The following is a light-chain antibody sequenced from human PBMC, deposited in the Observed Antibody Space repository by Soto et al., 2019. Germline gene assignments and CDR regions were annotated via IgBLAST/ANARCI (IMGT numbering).Light chain of an antibody. J-gene: IGKJ5*01. CDR2: KVS. V-gene: IGKV2-30*02. CDR1: QSLVHSDGNTY. Sequence: DVVVSQTTLSLPVTLGQPASISCRSSQSLVHSDGNTYLSWFRQRPGQSPRRLIYKVSNREAGVPDRFSGSGSGTDFTLKISRVEAEDVGLYYCMQVSHCPPIPFAQGGLLEVK. CDR3: MQVSHCPPIP.